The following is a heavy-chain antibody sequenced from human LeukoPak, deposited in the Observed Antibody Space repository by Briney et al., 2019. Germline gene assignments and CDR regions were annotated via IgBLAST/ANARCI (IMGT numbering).Heavy chain of an antibody. CDR3: ARGRGSSPGY. V-gene: IGHV4-34*01. D-gene: IGHD6-6*01. CDR2: INHSGST. J-gene: IGHJ4*02. Sequence: SETLSLTCAVYGGSFSGYYWSWIRQPPGKGLEWIGEINHSGSTNYNPSLKSRVTISVDTSKNQFSLKLSSVAAADTAVYYCARGRGSSPGYWGQGTLVTVSS. CDR1: GGSFSGYY.